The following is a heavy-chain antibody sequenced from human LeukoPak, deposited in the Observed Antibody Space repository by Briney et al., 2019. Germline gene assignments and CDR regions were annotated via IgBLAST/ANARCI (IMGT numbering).Heavy chain of an antibody. D-gene: IGHD3-22*01. J-gene: IGHJ5*02. CDR3: AKEGDYYDSSGYYYNWFDP. Sequence: GGSLRLSCAASGFTFSSYAMGWVRQAPGKGLEWVSAISGSGGSTYYADSVKGRFTISRDNSKNTLYLQMNSLRAEDTAVYYCAKEGDYYDSSGYYYNWFDPWGQGTLVTVSS. CDR2: ISGSGGST. CDR1: GFTFSSYA. V-gene: IGHV3-23*01.